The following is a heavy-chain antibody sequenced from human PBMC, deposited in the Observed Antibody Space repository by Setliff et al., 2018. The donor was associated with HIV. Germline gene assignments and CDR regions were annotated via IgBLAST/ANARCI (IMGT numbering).Heavy chain of an antibody. CDR3: ARRSDWFDP. CDR2: IYYSGST. J-gene: IGHJ5*02. Sequence: SETLSLTCTVSGGSISSYYWSWIRQPPGKGLEWIGYIYYSGSTNYNPSLKSRVTISVDTSKNQFSLKLSSVTAADTAVYYCARRSDWFDPWGQGTLVTVSS. CDR1: GGSISSYY. V-gene: IGHV4-59*01.